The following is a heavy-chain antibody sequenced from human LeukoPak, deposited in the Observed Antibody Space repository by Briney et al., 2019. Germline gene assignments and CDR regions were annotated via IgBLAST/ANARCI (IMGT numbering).Heavy chain of an antibody. Sequence: QPGGSLRLSCAASGFTFSSYWMHWVRQAPGKGLVWVSRINSDGSSTSYADSVKGRFTISRDNAKNTLYLQMNSLRAEDTAVYYCASKLGQWGVGMDVWGQGTTVTVSS. V-gene: IGHV3-74*01. CDR2: INSDGSST. J-gene: IGHJ6*02. CDR1: GFTFSSYW. CDR3: ASKLGQWGVGMDV. D-gene: IGHD1-26*01.